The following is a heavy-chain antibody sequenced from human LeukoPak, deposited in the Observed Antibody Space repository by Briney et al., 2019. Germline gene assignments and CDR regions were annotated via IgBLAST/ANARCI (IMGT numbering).Heavy chain of an antibody. CDR1: GFTVSSNY. CDR3: ASTYGGYARGNWFDP. CDR2: IYSGGST. Sequence: GGSLRLSCAASGFTVSSNYMSWVRQAPGKGLEWVSVIYSGGSTYYADSVKGRFTISRDNSKNTLYLQMNSLRAEDTAVYYCASTYGGYARGNWFDPWGQGTLVTVSS. J-gene: IGHJ5*02. D-gene: IGHD4-17*01. V-gene: IGHV3-53*01.